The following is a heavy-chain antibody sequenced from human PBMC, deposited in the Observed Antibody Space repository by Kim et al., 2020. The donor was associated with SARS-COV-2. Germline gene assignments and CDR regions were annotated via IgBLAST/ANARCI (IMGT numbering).Heavy chain of an antibody. CDR3: VKGAYLDY. J-gene: IGHJ4*02. Sequence: GGSLRLSCVXSGFTFSTFDMSWVRQAPGKGLEWVSVIFGDDGRTSYADSVKGRFTISRDNSQHTLYLQMSNLKVEDTARYYCVKGAYLDYWGQGSLVTVSS. CDR2: IFGDDGRT. V-gene: IGHV3-23*01. CDR1: GFTFSTFD.